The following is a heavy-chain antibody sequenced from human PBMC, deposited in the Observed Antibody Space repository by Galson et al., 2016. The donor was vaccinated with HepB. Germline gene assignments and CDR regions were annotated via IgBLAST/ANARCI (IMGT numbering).Heavy chain of an antibody. D-gene: IGHD5-24*01. Sequence: SVKVSCKASGGTFSSYAISWVRQAPGQGLEWMGGIIPIFGTANYAQKFQGRVTITADKSKSTAYMELRSLRSEDTAVYYSARSRDGYNYGYWGQGTLVTVSS. J-gene: IGHJ4*02. V-gene: IGHV1-69*06. CDR2: IIPIFGTA. CDR3: ARSRDGYNYGY. CDR1: GGTFSSYA.